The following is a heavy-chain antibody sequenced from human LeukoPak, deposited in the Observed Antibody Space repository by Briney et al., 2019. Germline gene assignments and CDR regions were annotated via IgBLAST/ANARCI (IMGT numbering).Heavy chain of an antibody. Sequence: GGSLRLSCAASGFTFSNAWMSWVRQAPGKGLEWVGRIKSKTDGGTTDYAAPVKGRFTISRDDSKNTLYLQMNCLKTEDTAVYYCATDSGTPDAFDIWGQGTMVTVSS. V-gene: IGHV3-15*01. CDR2: IKSKTDGGTT. J-gene: IGHJ3*02. CDR3: ATDSGTPDAFDI. D-gene: IGHD3-10*01. CDR1: GFTFSNAW.